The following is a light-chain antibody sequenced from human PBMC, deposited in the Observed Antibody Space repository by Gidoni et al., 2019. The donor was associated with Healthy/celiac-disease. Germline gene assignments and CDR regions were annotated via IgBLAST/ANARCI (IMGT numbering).Light chain of an antibody. CDR2: RNN. J-gene: IGLJ3*02. CDR1: SSNIGSNY. Sequence: SASGTPGQRVTISCSGSSSNIGSNYVYWYQQLPGTAPKLLIYRNNQRPSGVPDRFSGSKSGTSASLAISGRRSEDEADYYCAAWDDSLSGLNWVFGGGTKLTVL. CDR3: AAWDDSLSGLNWV. V-gene: IGLV1-47*01.